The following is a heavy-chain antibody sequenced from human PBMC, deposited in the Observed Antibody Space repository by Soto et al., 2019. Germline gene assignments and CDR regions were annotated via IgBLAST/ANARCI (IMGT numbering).Heavy chain of an antibody. D-gene: IGHD2-15*01. V-gene: IGHV3-23*01. CDR2: ISASGGST. CDR1: GFTFSSYA. J-gene: IGHJ4*02. Sequence: EVQLLESGGGLVQPGGSLRLSCAASGFTFSSYAMSWVRQAPGKGLEWVSGISASGGSTYYTDSVKGRFTISRDNSRNTLYLQVNSLRAEDTAVYYCAKGDCSGGSCYGTDYWGQGTLVTVSS. CDR3: AKGDCSGGSCYGTDY.